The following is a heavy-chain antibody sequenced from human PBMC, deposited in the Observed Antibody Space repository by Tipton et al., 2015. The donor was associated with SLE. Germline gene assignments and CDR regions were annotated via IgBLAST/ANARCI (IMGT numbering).Heavy chain of an antibody. CDR2: IYYTGIT. D-gene: IGHD1-26*01. J-gene: IGHJ1*01. CDR1: GGSIVSSSYY. Sequence: TLSLTCTVSGGSIVSSSYYLGWIRQPPGKGLEWIGTIYYTGITYYNPSLKSRVTISVDTSKNQFSLKLSSVTAADTAVYYCARDEGGSDAEYFQHWGQGTLVTVSS. CDR3: ARDEGGSDAEYFQH. V-gene: IGHV4-39*07.